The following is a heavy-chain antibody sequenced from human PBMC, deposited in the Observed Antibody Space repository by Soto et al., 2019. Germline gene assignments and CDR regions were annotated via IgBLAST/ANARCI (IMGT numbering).Heavy chain of an antibody. V-gene: IGHV4-39*01. Sequence: QVQLQESGPGLVKPSETLSLTCTVSGGSISSSSYYWGWIRQPPGKGLEWIGSIYYSGSTYYNPSLKSRVTISVDTSKNQFSLKLRSVTAADTAVYYCARMDPMVRGSGWFDPWGQGTLVTVSS. J-gene: IGHJ5*02. CDR1: GGSISSSSYY. D-gene: IGHD3-10*01. CDR3: ARMDPMVRGSGWFDP. CDR2: IYYSGST.